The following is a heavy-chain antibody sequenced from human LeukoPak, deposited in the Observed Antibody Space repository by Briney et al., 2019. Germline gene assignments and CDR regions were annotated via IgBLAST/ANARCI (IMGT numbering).Heavy chain of an antibody. CDR3: ARTYYYDSTGYNY. D-gene: IGHD3-22*01. CDR1: GYTFTGYY. CDR2: INPNSGGT. J-gene: IGHJ4*02. V-gene: IGHV1-2*02. Sequence: AAVKVSFKASGYTFTGYYMHWVRQAPGQGLEWMGWINPNSGGTNYAQKFQGRVTMTRDTSISTAYMELSRLRSDDTAVYYCARTYYYDSTGYNYWGQGTLVTVSS.